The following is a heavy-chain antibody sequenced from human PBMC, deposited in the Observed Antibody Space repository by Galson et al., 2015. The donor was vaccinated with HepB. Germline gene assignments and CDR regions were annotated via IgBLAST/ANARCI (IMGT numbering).Heavy chain of an antibody. CDR2: IKQDGSEK. CDR1: GFTFSSYW. J-gene: IGHJ6*02. CDR3: ARDTNSGYVDYYYYGMDV. Sequence: SLRLSCAASGFTFSSYWMSWVRQAPGKGLEWVANIKQDGSEKYYVDSVKGRFTISRDNAKNSLYLQMNSLRAEDTAVYYCARDTNSGYVDYYYYGMDVWGQGTTVTVSS. V-gene: IGHV3-7*03. D-gene: IGHD5-12*01.